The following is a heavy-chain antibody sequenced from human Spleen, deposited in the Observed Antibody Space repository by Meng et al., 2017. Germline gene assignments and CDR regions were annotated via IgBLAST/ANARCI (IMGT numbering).Heavy chain of an antibody. CDR2: ISYDGSNE. D-gene: IGHD3-22*01. Sequence: GGSLRLSCAASGFTFSTYAMHWVRQAPGKGLEWVAVISYDGSNEFYADSVQGRFTVSRDNSKNTLYLQMNNLRAEDTALYYCARYYYDSSAYQHKSGLSYDAFDIWGQGTKVTVSS. CDR3: ARYYYDSSAYQHKSGLSYDAFDI. CDR1: GFTFSTYA. J-gene: IGHJ3*02. V-gene: IGHV3-30*14.